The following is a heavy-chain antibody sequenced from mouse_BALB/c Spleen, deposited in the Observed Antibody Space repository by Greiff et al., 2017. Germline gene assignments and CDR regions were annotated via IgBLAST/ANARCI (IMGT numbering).Heavy chain of an antibody. Sequence: EVMLVESGGGLVKPGGSLKLSCAASGFTFSDYYMYWVRQTPEKRLEWVATISDGGSYTYYPDSVKGRFTISRDNAKNNLYLQMSSLTSEDTAMYYCARAYGSRYYYAMDYWGQGTSVTVSA. CDR1: GFTFSDYY. V-gene: IGHV5-4*02. J-gene: IGHJ4*01. CDR3: ARAYGSRYYYAMDY. D-gene: IGHD1-1*01. CDR2: ISDGGSYT.